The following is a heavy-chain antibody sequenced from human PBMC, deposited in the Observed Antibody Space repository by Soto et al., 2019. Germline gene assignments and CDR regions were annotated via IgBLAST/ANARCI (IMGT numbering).Heavy chain of an antibody. CDR3: ARDLQSMVRGENDAFDI. CDR2: IYSGGST. J-gene: IGHJ3*02. V-gene: IGHV3-66*01. CDR1: GFTVSSNY. Sequence: EVQLVESGGGLVQPGGSLRLSCAASGFTVSSNYMSWVRQAPGKGLEWVSVIYSGGSTYYADSVKGRFTISRDNSKNTLYLQMNSLRAEDTAVYYCARDLQSMVRGENDAFDIWGQGTMVTVSS. D-gene: IGHD3-10*01.